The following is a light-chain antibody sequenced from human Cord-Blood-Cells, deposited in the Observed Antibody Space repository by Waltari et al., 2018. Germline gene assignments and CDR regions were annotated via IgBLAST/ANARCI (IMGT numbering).Light chain of an antibody. CDR3: QQRSNWPPYT. CDR1: QSVSSY. CDR2: DAS. Sequence: EIVLTQSTVTLSLSPGERDTLSCRASQSVSSYLAWYQQKPGQAPRLLIYDASNRATGIPARFSGSGSGTDFTLTISSLEPEDFAVYYCQQRSNWPPYTFGQGTKLEIK. J-gene: IGKJ2*01. V-gene: IGKV3-11*01.